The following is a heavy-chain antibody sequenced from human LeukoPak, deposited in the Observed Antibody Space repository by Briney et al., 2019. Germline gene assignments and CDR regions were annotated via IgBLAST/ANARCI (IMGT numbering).Heavy chain of an antibody. Sequence: GGSLRLSCAASGFIFSGYPVHWVRQTSGKGLEWVGRITSKARDYATAYAASVKGRFTVSRDDSRNTAYLQMNSLKTEDTAVYYCVRGVPNSVYGLDVWGQGTTVTVSS. CDR3: VRGVPNSVYGLDV. CDR1: GFIFSGYP. D-gene: IGHD5/OR15-5a*01. CDR2: ITSKARDYAT. J-gene: IGHJ6*02. V-gene: IGHV3-73*01.